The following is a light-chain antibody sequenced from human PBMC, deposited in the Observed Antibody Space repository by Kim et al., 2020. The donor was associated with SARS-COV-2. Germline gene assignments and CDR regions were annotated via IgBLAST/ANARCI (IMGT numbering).Light chain of an antibody. CDR3: QSYDSSLSGYV. J-gene: IGLJ1*01. Sequence: QRVTTAATGSSPNIGAGYDVHWYQQLPGTAPKLLIYGNSNRPSGVPDRFSGSKSGTSASLAITGLQAEDEADYYCQSYDSSLSGYVFGTGTKVTVL. V-gene: IGLV1-40*01. CDR2: GNS. CDR1: SPNIGAGYD.